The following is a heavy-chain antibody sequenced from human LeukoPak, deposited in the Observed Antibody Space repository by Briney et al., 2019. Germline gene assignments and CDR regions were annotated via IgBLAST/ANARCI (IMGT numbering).Heavy chain of an antibody. D-gene: IGHD4/OR15-4a*01. CDR2: IYSDNT. J-gene: IGHJ4*02. CDR1: GFTVSTNS. V-gene: IGHV3-53*01. CDR3: ASRAGAYSHPYDY. Sequence: PGGSLRLSCTVSGFTVSTNSMSWVRQAPGKGLEWVSFIYSDNTHYSYSVKGRFTISRDNSKNTLYLQMNSLRAEDTAVYYCASRAGAYSHPYDYWGQGTLVTVSS.